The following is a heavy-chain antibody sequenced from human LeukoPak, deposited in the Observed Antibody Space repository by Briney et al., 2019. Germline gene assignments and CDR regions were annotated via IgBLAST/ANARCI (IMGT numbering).Heavy chain of an antibody. V-gene: IGHV1-24*01. CDR1: GYTLTELS. CDR3: ATLSRRVMGDAFDI. J-gene: IGHJ3*02. D-gene: IGHD2-8*01. CDR2: FDPEDGET. Sequence: ASVKVSCKVSGYTLTELSMHWVRQAPGKGLEWVGGFDPEDGETIYAQKFQGRVTMAADTSTDTAYMELSSLRSEDTAVYYCATLSRRVMGDAFDIWGQGTMVTVSS.